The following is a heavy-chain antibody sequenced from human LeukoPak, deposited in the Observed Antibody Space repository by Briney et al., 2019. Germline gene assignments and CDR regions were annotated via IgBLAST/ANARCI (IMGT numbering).Heavy chain of an antibody. CDR2: IYYSGST. CDR1: GGSISSYY. D-gene: IGHD2-8*01. V-gene: IGHV4-59*01. CDR3: ARDNGPWGMDV. J-gene: IGHJ6*02. Sequence: SETLSLTCTVSGGSISSYYWSWIRQPPGKGLEWIGYIYYSGSTNYNPSLKSRVTISVDTSKNQFSLKLSSVTAADTAVYYCARDNGPWGMDVWGQGTTVTVSS.